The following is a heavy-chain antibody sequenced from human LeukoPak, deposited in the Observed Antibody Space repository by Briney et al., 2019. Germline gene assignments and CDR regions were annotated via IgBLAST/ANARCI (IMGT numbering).Heavy chain of an antibody. Sequence: GSLRLSCAASGFTFSSYWMHWVRQAPGKGLVWVSRINSDGSSTSYADSVKGRFTISRDTAKNTLYLQMNSLRAEDTAVYYCARGKGYYSNDAFDIWGQGTMVTVSS. J-gene: IGHJ3*02. V-gene: IGHV3-74*01. CDR1: GFTFSSYW. D-gene: IGHD3-22*01. CDR2: INSDGSST. CDR3: ARGKGYYSNDAFDI.